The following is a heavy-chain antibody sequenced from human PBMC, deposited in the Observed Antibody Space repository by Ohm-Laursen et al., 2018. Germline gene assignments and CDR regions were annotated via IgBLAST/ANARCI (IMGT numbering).Heavy chain of an antibody. CDR2: IYYSGTT. D-gene: IGHD2-15*01. CDR1: GGSISTSNYF. Sequence: GTLSLTCTVSGGSISTSNYFWGWIRQPPGKGLEWIGSIYYSGTTYYNPSLKSRVTISVDTSKNQFSLKLSSVTAADTAVYYCARDIVVVVAAIIYHGYGMDVWGQGTTVTVSS. CDR3: ARDIVVVVAAIIYHGYGMDV. J-gene: IGHJ6*02. V-gene: IGHV4-39*02.